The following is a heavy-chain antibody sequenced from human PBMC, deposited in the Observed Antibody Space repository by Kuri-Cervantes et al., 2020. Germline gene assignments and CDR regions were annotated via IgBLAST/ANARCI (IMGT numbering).Heavy chain of an antibody. V-gene: IGHV1-46*01. D-gene: IGHD2-15*01. Sequence: ASVKVSCKASGYTFTSYYMHWVRQAPGQGLEWMGIINPSGGSTSYAQKFQGRVTMTRDTSISTAYMELSRLRSDDTAVYYCARDLSSFCSGGSCYEPYWYFDLWGRGTLVTVSS. CDR1: GYTFTSYY. CDR2: INPSGGST. J-gene: IGHJ2*01. CDR3: ARDLSSFCSGGSCYEPYWYFDL.